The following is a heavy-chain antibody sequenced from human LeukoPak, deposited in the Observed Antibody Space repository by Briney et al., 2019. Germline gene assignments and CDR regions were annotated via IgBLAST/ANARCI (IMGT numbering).Heavy chain of an antibody. J-gene: IGHJ4*02. D-gene: IGHD5-12*01. CDR2: INSISGEI. CDR3: ARVKRYSREGVDY. Sequence: PGGSLRLSCVASGFTFSYYSMNWVRQAPGKGLEWVSYINSISGEIWYADSVKGRFTISRDDAKNSLYLQMNSLRDEDTAVYYCARVKRYSREGVDYWGQGTLVAVSS. V-gene: IGHV3-48*02. CDR1: GFTFSYYS.